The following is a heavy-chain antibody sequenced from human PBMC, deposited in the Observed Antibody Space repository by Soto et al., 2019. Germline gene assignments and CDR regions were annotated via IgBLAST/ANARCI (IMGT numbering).Heavy chain of an antibody. Sequence: QVQLVQSGAEVKKPESSVKVSCKAPGGTFSTYAISWVRQAPGQGLEWMGGIIPMFGTANYAQRFQDRVTITADESTNTGYMDLSSLRSEDTAVYFCASGIQLWLRRINNGYSGWGQGTLVTVSS. CDR3: ASGIQLWLRRINNGYSG. CDR1: GGTFSTYA. D-gene: IGHD5-18*01. J-gene: IGHJ4*02. V-gene: IGHV1-69*12. CDR2: IIPMFGTA.